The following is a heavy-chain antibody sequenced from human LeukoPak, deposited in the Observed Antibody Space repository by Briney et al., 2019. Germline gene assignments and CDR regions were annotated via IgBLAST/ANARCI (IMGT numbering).Heavy chain of an antibody. CDR2: IDAGNGNT. D-gene: IGHD5-18*01. Sequence: ASVKVSCKASGYTFTSYYMHWVRQAPGQGLEWMGWIDAGNGNTKYSQNFQGRVTITRDTSASTAYMELSSLRSEDTAVYYCARGGEYSYGYTDFDYWGQGTLVTVSS. V-gene: IGHV1-3*01. J-gene: IGHJ4*02. CDR3: ARGGEYSYGYTDFDY. CDR1: GYTFTSYY.